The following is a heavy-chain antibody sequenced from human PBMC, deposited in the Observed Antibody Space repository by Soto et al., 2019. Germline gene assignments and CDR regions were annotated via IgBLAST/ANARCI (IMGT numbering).Heavy chain of an antibody. D-gene: IGHD3-10*01. CDR3: ATCPKFYYGPFYYYYGMDV. CDR1: GGTFSSYA. J-gene: IGHJ6*02. Sequence: GASVKVSCKASGGTFSSYAISWVRQAPGQGLEWMGGIIPIFGTANYAQKFQGRVTITADESTSTAYMELSSLRSEDTAVYYCATCPKFYYGPFYYYYGMDVWGQGTTVTVSS. V-gene: IGHV1-69*13. CDR2: IIPIFGTA.